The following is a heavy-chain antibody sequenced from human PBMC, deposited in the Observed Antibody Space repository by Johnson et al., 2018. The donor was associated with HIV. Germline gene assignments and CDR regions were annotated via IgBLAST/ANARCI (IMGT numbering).Heavy chain of an antibody. Sequence: EVQVVESGGGLVKPGGSLRLSCAASGFTFNNAWMNWVRQAPGKGLEWVSYISSSGSTIYYADSVKGRFTISRDHAKNSLYLQMNSLRAEDTAVYYCASRSYDYVWGSYRPGSAFDIWGQGTMVTVSS. CDR3: ASRSYDYVWGSYRPGSAFDI. CDR1: GFTFNNAW. D-gene: IGHD3-16*02. CDR2: ISSSGSTI. J-gene: IGHJ3*02. V-gene: IGHV3-48*04.